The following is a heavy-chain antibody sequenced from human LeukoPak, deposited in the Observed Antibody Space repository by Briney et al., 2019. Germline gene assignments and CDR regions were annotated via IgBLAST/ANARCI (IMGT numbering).Heavy chain of an antibody. Sequence: ASVKVSCKSSGYRFTSYDINWVRQPTGQGLEWMGWISAYNGNTNYAQKLQGRVTMTADTSTSTAYMELRSLRSDDTAVYYCSRDSSGWFDYGGQGTRVTVSA. CDR1: GYRFTSYD. CDR2: ISAYNGNT. V-gene: IGHV1-18*01. CDR3: SRDSSGWFDY. D-gene: IGHD6-19*01. J-gene: IGHJ4*02.